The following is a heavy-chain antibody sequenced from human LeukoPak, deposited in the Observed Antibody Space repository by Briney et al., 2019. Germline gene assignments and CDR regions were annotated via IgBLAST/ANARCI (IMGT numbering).Heavy chain of an antibody. V-gene: IGHV3-9*01. CDR3: ARESSSCLDY. J-gene: IGHJ4*02. CDR2: ISWNSAYI. D-gene: IGHD6-13*01. Sequence: GGSLRLSCAASGFTIDAYAMHWVRHAPGRGLEWVSRISWNSAYIGYADSVKGRFTISRDNAKNSLYLQVNSLRPEDTALYYCARESSSCLDYWGQGTLVTVSS. CDR1: GFTIDAYA.